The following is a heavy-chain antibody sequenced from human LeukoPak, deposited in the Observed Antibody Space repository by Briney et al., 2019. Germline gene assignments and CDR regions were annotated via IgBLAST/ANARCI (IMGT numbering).Heavy chain of an antibody. CDR1: GGSISSGSYY. V-gene: IGHV4-61*02. CDR3: ARGVVPAARFDP. CDR2: IYTSGST. Sequence: SETLSLTCTVSGGSISSGSYYWSWIRQPAGKGLEWIGRIYTSGSTNYNPSLKSRVTISVDTSKNQFSLKLSSVTAADTAVYYCARGVVPAARFDPWGQGTLATVSS. D-gene: IGHD2-2*01. J-gene: IGHJ5*02.